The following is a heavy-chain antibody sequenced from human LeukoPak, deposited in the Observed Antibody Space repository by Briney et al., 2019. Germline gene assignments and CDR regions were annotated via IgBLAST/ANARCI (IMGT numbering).Heavy chain of an antibody. CDR1: GFTFSSYG. D-gene: IGHD1-26*01. J-gene: IGHJ4*02. Sequence: GSLRLSCAASGFTFSSYGMSWVRQAPGKGLEWIGSIYHSGSTYYNPSLKSRVTISVDTSKNQFSLKLSSVTAADTAVYYCARLRRVGATPFDYWGQGTLVTVSS. CDR3: ARLRRVGATPFDY. CDR2: IYHSGST. V-gene: IGHV4-38-2*01.